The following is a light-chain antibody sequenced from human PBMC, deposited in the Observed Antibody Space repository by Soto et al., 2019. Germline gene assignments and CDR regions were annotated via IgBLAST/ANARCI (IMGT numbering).Light chain of an antibody. CDR3: SSYTTRSTLE. CDR2: GVT. V-gene: IGLV2-14*01. J-gene: IGLJ2*01. CDR1: SSDIGAYNY. Sequence: QSALTQPASVSGSPGQSITISCTGTSSDIGAYNYVSWYQQHPGKTPKLMIYGVTNRPSGVSNRFSGSKSGSTASLTISGIQAEDEADDYCSSYTTRSTLEVGGGTKLTVL.